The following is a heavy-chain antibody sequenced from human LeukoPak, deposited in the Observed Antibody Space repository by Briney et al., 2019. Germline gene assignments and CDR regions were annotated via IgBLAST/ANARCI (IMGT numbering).Heavy chain of an antibody. CDR3: ASLVNMAGMIFFDI. Sequence: SETLSLPCTVSGVSISSGDYYWSWLRQPPGKGLEWIGYIYYSGSTYYNPSLKSRVTISVDTSKNQFSLKLSSVTAADTAVYYCASLVNMAGMIFFDIWGQGTMVTVSS. J-gene: IGHJ3*02. D-gene: IGHD6-19*01. CDR2: IYYSGST. V-gene: IGHV4-30-4*01. CDR1: GVSISSGDYY.